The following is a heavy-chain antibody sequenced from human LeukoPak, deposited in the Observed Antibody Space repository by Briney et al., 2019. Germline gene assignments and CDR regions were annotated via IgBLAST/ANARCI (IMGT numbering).Heavy chain of an antibody. D-gene: IGHD3-3*02. V-gene: IGHV3-23*01. CDR1: GFTFSSYA. Sequence: GGSLRLSCAASGFTFSSYAMSWVRQAPGKGLEWVSVISGGGGSTYYADSVEGRFTISRDNSKNTLYLQMNSLRAEDTAVYYCAKDLTHFWSGYHDWGQGTLVTVSS. J-gene: IGHJ4*02. CDR2: ISGGGGST. CDR3: AKDLTHFWSGYHD.